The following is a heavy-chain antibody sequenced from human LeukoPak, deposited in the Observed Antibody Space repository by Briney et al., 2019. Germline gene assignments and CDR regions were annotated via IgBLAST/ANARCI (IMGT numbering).Heavy chain of an antibody. Sequence: SQTLSLTCTVSGGSITSGGYFWSWIRQHPGKGLECIGHISYSGSTNYNPSLKSRVTISVDTSKNQFSLKLSSVTAADTAVYYCARVPAPAFHPHKTYYFDYWGQGTLVTVSS. V-gene: IGHV4-31*03. CDR2: ISYSGST. CDR1: GGSITSGGYF. D-gene: IGHD2-2*01. CDR3: ARVPAPAFHPHKTYYFDY. J-gene: IGHJ4*02.